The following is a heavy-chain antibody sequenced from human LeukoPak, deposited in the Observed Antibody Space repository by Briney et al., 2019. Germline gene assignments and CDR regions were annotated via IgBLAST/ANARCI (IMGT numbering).Heavy chain of an antibody. Sequence: SETLSLTCTVSGGSISSNSYYWGWIRQPPGKGLEWIGSIYYSGSTYYNPSLKSRVTISVDTSKNQFSLKLSSVTAADTAVYYCATPYGDYAYAFDIWGQGTMVTVSS. V-gene: IGHV4-39*01. CDR3: ATPYGDYAYAFDI. D-gene: IGHD4-17*01. CDR2: IYYSGST. CDR1: GGSISSNSYY. J-gene: IGHJ3*02.